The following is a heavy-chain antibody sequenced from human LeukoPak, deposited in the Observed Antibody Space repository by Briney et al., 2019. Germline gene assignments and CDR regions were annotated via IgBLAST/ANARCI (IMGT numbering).Heavy chain of an antibody. CDR3: VRTPPNWGFDY. Sequence: ASVKVPCKASGYTFTTHDINWVRQATGQGLEWLGWMSPNSGDTGYAQKFQGRVTMTSDSSISTAYMELSSLRSEDTAIYYCVRTPPNWGFDYWGQGTLVTVSS. J-gene: IGHJ4*02. D-gene: IGHD7-27*01. V-gene: IGHV1-8*01. CDR1: GYTFTTHD. CDR2: MSPNSGDT.